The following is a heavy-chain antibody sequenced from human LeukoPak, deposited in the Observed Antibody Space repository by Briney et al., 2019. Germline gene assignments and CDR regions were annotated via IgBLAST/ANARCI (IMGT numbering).Heavy chain of an antibody. Sequence: SETLSLTCTVSGGSISSYYWSWIRQPPGKGLEWIGYIYYSGSTNYNPSLKSRVTISVDTSKNQFSLKLSSVTAADTAVYYCARDRPQERSSFDIWGQGTVVTVSS. J-gene: IGHJ3*02. CDR1: GGSISSYY. D-gene: IGHD5-24*01. CDR2: IYYSGST. V-gene: IGHV4-59*12. CDR3: ARDRPQERSSFDI.